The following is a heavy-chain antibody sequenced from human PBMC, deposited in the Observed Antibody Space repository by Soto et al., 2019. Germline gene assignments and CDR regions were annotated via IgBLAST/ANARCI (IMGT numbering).Heavy chain of an antibody. J-gene: IGHJ4*02. V-gene: IGHV3-9*01. CDR1: GFTFDDYA. Sequence: EVQLVESGGGLVQPGRSLRLSCAASGFTFDDYAMHWVRQAPGKGLAWVSGISWNSGSIGYADSVKGRFTISRDNAKNSLYLQMNSLRAEDTALYYCAKDNRAYYDSSGCFDYWGQGTLVTVSS. CDR2: ISWNSGSI. CDR3: AKDNRAYYDSSGCFDY. D-gene: IGHD3-22*01.